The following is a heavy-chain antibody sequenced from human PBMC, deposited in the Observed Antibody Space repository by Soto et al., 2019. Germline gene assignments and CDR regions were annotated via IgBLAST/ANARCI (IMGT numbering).Heavy chain of an antibody. J-gene: IGHJ5*02. Sequence: GESLKISCKGSGYSFTSYWIGWVRQMPGKGLEWMGIIYPGDSDTRYSPSFQGQVTISADKSISTAYLQWSSLKASDTAMYYCARHWTTVTPREMYNWFDPWGQGTLVTVSS. CDR3: ARHWTTVTPREMYNWFDP. V-gene: IGHV5-51*01. CDR1: GYSFTSYW. CDR2: IYPGDSDT. D-gene: IGHD4-17*01.